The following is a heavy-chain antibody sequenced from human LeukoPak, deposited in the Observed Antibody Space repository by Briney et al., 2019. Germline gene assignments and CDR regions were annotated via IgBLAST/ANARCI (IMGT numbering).Heavy chain of an antibody. D-gene: IGHD3-16*01. V-gene: IGHV3-30*03. CDR2: ISYDGSNK. CDR3: VRDGQECSTGGRTLCYWFDP. Sequence: PGGSLRLSCAASGFTFSSYGMHWVRQAPGKGLEWVAVISYDGSNKYYADSVKGRFTISRDNAENSLYLQMNSLRAEDTAVYYCVRDGQECSTGGRTLCYWFDPWGQGTLVTVSS. J-gene: IGHJ5*02. CDR1: GFTFSSYG.